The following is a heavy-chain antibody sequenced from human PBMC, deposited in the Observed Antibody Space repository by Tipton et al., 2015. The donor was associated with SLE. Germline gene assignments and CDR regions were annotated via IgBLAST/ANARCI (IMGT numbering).Heavy chain of an antibody. CDR2: IYHSGSS. CDR1: GYPITSGYY. D-gene: IGHD1-26*01. J-gene: IGHJ6*02. Sequence: TLSLTCAVSGYPITSGYYWGWIRQPPGKGLEWIGSIYHSGSSYYNPSLKTRVTITVDTSKNQFSLKLSSVTAADTAVYYCARSGHRVYFYYFGMDVWGQGTTVTVSS. V-gene: IGHV4-38-2*01. CDR3: ARSGHRVYFYYFGMDV.